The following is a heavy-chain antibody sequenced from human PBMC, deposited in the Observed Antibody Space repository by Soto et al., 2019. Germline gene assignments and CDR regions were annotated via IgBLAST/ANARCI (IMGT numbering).Heavy chain of an antibody. Sequence: QVQLQESGPGLVKPSQTLPLTCIVSGGSVSSSDYYWTWIRQPPGKGLEWIGYISSSGSSSYNPSLKSRVTMSVDTSKNQFSLRLRSVTAADTAMYYCARRAYCGADCYSVYFDSWGQGTLVTVS. J-gene: IGHJ4*02. D-gene: IGHD2-21*02. CDR1: GGSVSSSDYY. V-gene: IGHV4-30-4*01. CDR3: ARRAYCGADCYSVYFDS. CDR2: ISSSGSS.